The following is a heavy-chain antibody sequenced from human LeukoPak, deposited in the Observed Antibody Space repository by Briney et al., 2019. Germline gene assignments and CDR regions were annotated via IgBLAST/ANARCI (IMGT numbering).Heavy chain of an antibody. J-gene: IGHJ4*02. CDR2: INPNSGGT. V-gene: IGHV1-2*06. Sequence: ASVKVSCKASGYTFTGYYIHWVRQAPGQGLEWMGRINPNSGGTNYAQKFQGRVTMTRDTSISTAYMELSRLRSDDTAVYYCARERGYSYGYYLWGQGTLVTVSS. CDR1: GYTFTGYY. D-gene: IGHD5-18*01. CDR3: ARERGYSYGYYL.